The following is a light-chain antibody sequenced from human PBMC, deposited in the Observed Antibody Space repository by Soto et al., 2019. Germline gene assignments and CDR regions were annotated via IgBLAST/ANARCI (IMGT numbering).Light chain of an antibody. J-gene: IGKJ1*01. Sequence: DIQMTQSPSTLSASVGDRVTVTCRASQTIGSWLAWYQQKPGRAPKLLIFDASSLESGVPSRFSGSGSGTDFTLTISSLQLEDFATYYCQQSYSSPPTFGQGTKLDVK. CDR3: QQSYSSPPT. CDR1: QTIGSW. V-gene: IGKV1-5*01. CDR2: DAS.